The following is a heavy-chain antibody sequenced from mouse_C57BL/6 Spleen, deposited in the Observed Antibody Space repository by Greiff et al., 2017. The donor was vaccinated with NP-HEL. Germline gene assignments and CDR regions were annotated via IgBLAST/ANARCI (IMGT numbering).Heavy chain of an antibody. CDR1: GYAFTNYL. CDR3: ARSRRVFDY. CDR2: INPGSGGT. J-gene: IGHJ2*01. Sequence: VQLQQSGAELVRPGTSVKVSCKASGYAFTNYLIEWVKQRPGQGLEWIGVINPGSGGTNYNEKFKGKATLTADKSSSTAYMQLSSLTSEDSAVYFCARSRRVFDYWGQGTTLTVSS. V-gene: IGHV1-54*01. D-gene: IGHD3-1*01.